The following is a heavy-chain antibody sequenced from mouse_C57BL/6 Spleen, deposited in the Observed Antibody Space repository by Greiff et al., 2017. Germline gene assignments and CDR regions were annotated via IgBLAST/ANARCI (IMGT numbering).Heavy chain of an antibody. CDR2: ISNGGGST. CDR3: ARHSNDVAY. CDR1: GFTFSDYY. D-gene: IGHD2-5*01. V-gene: IGHV5-12*01. J-gene: IGHJ3*01. Sequence: EVQLVESGGRLVQPGGSLKLSCAASGFTFSDYYMYWVRQTPEKRLEWVAYISNGGGSTYYPDTVKGRFTISRDNAKNTLYLQMSRLKSEDTAMYYCARHSNDVAYWGQGTLVTVSA.